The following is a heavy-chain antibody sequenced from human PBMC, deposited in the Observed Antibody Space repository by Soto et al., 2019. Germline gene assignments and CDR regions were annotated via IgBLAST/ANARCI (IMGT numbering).Heavy chain of an antibody. CDR1: GGSISSYY. J-gene: IGHJ4*02. Sequence: SETLSITCTVSGGSISSYYWSWIRQPPGKGLEWIGYIYYSGSTNYNPSLKSRVTISVDTSKNQFSLKLSSVTAADTAVYYCARLGPAAIHYWGQGILVTVSS. CDR3: ARLGPAAIHY. D-gene: IGHD2-2*01. CDR2: IYYSGST. V-gene: IGHV4-59*01.